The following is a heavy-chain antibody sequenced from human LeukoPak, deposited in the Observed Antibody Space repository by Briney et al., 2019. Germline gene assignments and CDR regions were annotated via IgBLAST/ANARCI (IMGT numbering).Heavy chain of an antibody. CDR3: ARVSRRGGDY. V-gene: IGHV4-59*08. CDR2: IYYSGST. J-gene: IGHJ4*02. D-gene: IGHD3-16*01. Sequence: SETLSLTCTVSGGSISSYYWSRIRQPPGKGLEWIGYIYYSGSTYYNPSLKSRVTISVDTSKNQFSLKLSSVTAADTAAYYCARVSRRGGDYWGQGTLVTVSS. CDR1: GGSISSYY.